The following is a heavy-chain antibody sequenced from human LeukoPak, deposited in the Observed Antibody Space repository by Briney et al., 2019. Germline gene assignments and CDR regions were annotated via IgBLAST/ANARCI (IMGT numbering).Heavy chain of an antibody. CDR3: ARVGVTNSLDY. CDR1: GYTFTSYD. CDR2: MNPNSGNT. Sequence: ASVKVSCKASGYTFTSYDINWVRQATGQGLEWMGWMNPNSGNTGYAQKFQGRVTITRDTSASTGYMELSSLRSEDTAVYYCARVGVTNSLDYWGQGTLVTVSS. J-gene: IGHJ4*02. D-gene: IGHD1-26*01. V-gene: IGHV1-8*01.